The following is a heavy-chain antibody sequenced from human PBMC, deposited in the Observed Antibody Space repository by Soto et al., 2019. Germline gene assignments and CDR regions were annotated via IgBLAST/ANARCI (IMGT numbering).Heavy chain of an antibody. CDR3: AISNWFDP. J-gene: IGHJ5*02. V-gene: IGHV3-74*01. CDR1: GFTFSSYW. CDR2: IESDGSSP. Sequence: EVQLVASGGGLVQPGGSLRLSCAASGFTFSSYWMHWVRQAPGKGLVWVSHIESDGSSPIYADSVKGRFTISRDNAKNTLYLQMNSLRAEDTAVYYCAISNWFDPWGQGTLVTVSS.